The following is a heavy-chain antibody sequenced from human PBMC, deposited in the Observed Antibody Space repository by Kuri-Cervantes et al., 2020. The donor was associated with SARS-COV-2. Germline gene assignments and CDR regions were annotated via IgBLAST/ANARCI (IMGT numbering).Heavy chain of an antibody. CDR3: ARVDGDYVDY. J-gene: IGHJ4*02. D-gene: IGHD4-17*01. V-gene: IGHV3-69-1*01. CDR1: GFTFSDYY. Sequence: GESLKISCAASGFTFSDYYMNWVRQAPGKGLEWVSSISSSSTIYYADSVKGRFTISRDNAKNSLYLQMNSLRAEDTALYYCARVDGDYVDYWGQGTLVTVSS. CDR2: ISSSSTI.